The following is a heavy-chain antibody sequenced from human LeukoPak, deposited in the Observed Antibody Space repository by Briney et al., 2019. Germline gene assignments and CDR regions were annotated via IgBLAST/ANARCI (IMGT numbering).Heavy chain of an antibody. CDR2: IYYSGST. D-gene: IGHD1-1*01. J-gene: IGHJ5*02. CDR1: GGSISSYY. V-gene: IGHV4-59*01. CDR3: ARNPLRYNWNDSWFDP. Sequence: KPSETLSLTCTVSGGSISSYYWSWIRQPPGKGLEWIGYIYYSGSTNYNPSLKSRVTISVDTSKNQFSLKLSSVTAADTAVYYCARNPLRYNWNDSWFDPWGQGTLVTVSS.